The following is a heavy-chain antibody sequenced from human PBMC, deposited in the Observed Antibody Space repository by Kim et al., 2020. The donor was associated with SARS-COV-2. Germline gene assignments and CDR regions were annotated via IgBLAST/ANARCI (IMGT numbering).Heavy chain of an antibody. V-gene: IGHV1-46*01. D-gene: IGHD2-21*01. Sequence: ASVKVSCKASGYTFTSYYMHWVRQAPGQGLEWMGIINPSGGSTSYAQKFQGRVTMTRDTSTSTVYMELSSLRSEDTAVYYCARDQEMSLAYCGGDCSHPAYWGQGTLVTVSS. J-gene: IGHJ4*02. CDR2: INPSGGST. CDR3: ARDQEMSLAYCGGDCSHPAY. CDR1: GYTFTSYY.